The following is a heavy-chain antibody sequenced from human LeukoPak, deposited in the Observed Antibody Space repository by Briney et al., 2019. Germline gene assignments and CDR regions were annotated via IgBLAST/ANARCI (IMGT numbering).Heavy chain of an antibody. D-gene: IGHD2-2*01. V-gene: IGHV4-34*01. CDR3: ARGHRYCSSTSCLLGRDY. CDR1: GGSFSGYY. CDR2: IIHSGST. J-gene: IGHJ4*02. Sequence: SETLSLTCAVYGGSFSGYYWSWIRQPPGKGLEWIGEIIHSGSTNYNPSLKSRVTISVDTSKNQFSLKLSSVTAADTAVYYCARGHRYCSSTSCLLGRDYWGQGTLVTVSS.